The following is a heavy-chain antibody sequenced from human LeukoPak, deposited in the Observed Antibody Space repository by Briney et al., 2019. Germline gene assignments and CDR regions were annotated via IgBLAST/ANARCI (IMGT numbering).Heavy chain of an antibody. Sequence: GASVKVSCKASGYTFTSYYMHWVRQAPGQGLEWMGIINPSGGSTSYAQKFQGRVTMTRNTSISTAYMELSSLRSEDTAVYYCARKFSVYSSGWYWGYWGQGTLVTVSS. CDR1: GYTFTSYY. CDR2: INPSGGST. V-gene: IGHV1-46*01. CDR3: ARKFSVYSSGWYWGY. J-gene: IGHJ4*02. D-gene: IGHD6-19*01.